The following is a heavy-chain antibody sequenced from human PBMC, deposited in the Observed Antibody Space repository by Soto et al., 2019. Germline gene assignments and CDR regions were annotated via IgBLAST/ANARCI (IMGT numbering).Heavy chain of an antibody. Sequence: EVQLLESGGGLVQPGGSLRLSCAASGFTFSSYAMSWVRQAPGKGLEGVSAISGSGGSTYYADSVKGRFTISRDNSKNTLYLQMNSLRAEDTAVYYCAKSHILLWFGELSPFDYWGQGTLVTVSS. CDR2: ISGSGGST. CDR3: AKSHILLWFGELSPFDY. CDR1: GFTFSSYA. V-gene: IGHV3-23*01. J-gene: IGHJ4*02. D-gene: IGHD3-10*01.